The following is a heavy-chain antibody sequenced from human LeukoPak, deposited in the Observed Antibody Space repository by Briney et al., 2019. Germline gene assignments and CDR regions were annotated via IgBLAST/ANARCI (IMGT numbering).Heavy chain of an antibody. CDR1: GYTFTGYY. CDR2: INPNGGGT. CDR3: ARVGYCSGGSCPYYFDL. D-gene: IGHD2-15*01. V-gene: IGHV1-2*02. Sequence: ASVKVSCKASGYTFTGYYMHWVQQAPGQGLEWMGWINPNGGGTNYAHKFQGRVTMTRDTSISTAYMELSSLRSDDTAVYYCARVGYCSGGSCPYYFDLWGQGTLVTVSS. J-gene: IGHJ4*02.